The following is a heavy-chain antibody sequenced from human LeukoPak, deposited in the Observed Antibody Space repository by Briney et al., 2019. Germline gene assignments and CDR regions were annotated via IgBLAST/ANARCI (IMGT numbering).Heavy chain of an antibody. D-gene: IGHD3-10*01. Sequence: SETLSLTCTVSGGSISSGSYYWSWIRQPAGKGLEWIGRIYTSGSTNYNPSLKSRVTISVDTSKNQFSLKLSSVTAADTAVYYCARVGTTRTYYYGSGSSNHYYYYYMDVWGKGTTVTVSS. J-gene: IGHJ6*03. CDR3: ARVGTTRTYYYGSGSSNHYYYYYMDV. CDR1: GGSISSGSYY. CDR2: IYTSGST. V-gene: IGHV4-61*02.